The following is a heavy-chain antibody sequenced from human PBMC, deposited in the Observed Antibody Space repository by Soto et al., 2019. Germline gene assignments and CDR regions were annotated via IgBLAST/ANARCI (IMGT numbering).Heavy chain of an antibody. D-gene: IGHD6-13*01. J-gene: IGHJ4*02. V-gene: IGHV4-39*01. CDR3: ARLQAAVPHY. Sequence: QVQLQESGPGLVMPSETLSLTCTVSGDSISGSPYFWGWIRQPPGKRQEWIGSIFYDGYSVYTPSLKRRVTISVDTSKNQSSLKLTSVAAADTAIYFCARLQAAVPHYWGQGILVTVSS. CDR1: GDSISGSPYF. CDR2: IFYDGYS.